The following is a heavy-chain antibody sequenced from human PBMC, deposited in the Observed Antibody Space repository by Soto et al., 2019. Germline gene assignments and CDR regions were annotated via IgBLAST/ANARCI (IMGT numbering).Heavy chain of an antibody. CDR1: GGSISSGGYY. D-gene: IGHD6-6*01. CDR2: IYYSGST. Sequence: QVQLQESGPGLVKPSQTLSLTCTVSGGSISSGGYYWSWIRQHPGKGLEWIGYIYYSGSTYYNPALKSRVTLSVDTSKSLFSLTLSSVTAADTAVYYCASVFSDSRCFFDPWGQGTLVTVSS. CDR3: ASVFSDSRCFFDP. J-gene: IGHJ5*02. V-gene: IGHV4-31*03.